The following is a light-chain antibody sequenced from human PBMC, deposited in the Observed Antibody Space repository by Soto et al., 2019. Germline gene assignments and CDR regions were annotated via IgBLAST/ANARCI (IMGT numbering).Light chain of an antibody. CDR2: GGS. J-gene: IGKJ2*03. V-gene: IGKV3-20*01. CDR1: QSVTSTY. Sequence: EIVLTQSPVTLSLSLGERATLSCTASQSVTSTYLAWYQQKPGQSPRLIIYGGSTRASDFPDRFSGGGSGTDFTLIISRVEPDDSAVYYCHCHQFDSSRVYSFGQGTKLEI. CDR3: HCHQFDSSRVYS.